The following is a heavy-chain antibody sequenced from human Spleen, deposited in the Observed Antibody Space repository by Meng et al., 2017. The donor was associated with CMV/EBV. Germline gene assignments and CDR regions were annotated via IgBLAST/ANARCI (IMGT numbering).Heavy chain of an antibody. V-gene: IGHV1-69*02. D-gene: IGHD1-1*01. CDR3: AVEGVHSPFDF. CDR2: IIPVVGIT. J-gene: IGHJ4*02. CDR1: GGTFSSYT. Sequence: SVKVSCKASGGTFSSYTLSWVRQAPGQGLEWMGRIIPVVGITHYAQKFQARVTITADKSTSTAYMELSSLTSGDTAIYYCAVEGVHSPFDFWGQGTLVTVSS.